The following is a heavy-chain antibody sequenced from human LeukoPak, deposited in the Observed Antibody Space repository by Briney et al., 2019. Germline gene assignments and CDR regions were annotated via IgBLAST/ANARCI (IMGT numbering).Heavy chain of an antibody. V-gene: IGHV1-46*01. CDR2: INPSGGST. CDR1: GYTFTSYY. J-gene: IGHJ5*02. CDR3: AREGHVLRFLEWLVSEDNWFDP. D-gene: IGHD3-3*01. Sequence: ASVKVSCKASGYTFTSYYMHWVRQAPGQGLEWMGIINPSGGSTSYAQKFQGRVTMTRDTSTSTVYMELSSLRSEDTAVYYCAREGHVLRFLEWLVSEDNWFDPWGQGTLVTVSS.